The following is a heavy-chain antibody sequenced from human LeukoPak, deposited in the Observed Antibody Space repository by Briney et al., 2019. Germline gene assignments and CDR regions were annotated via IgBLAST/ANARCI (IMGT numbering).Heavy chain of an antibody. Sequence: PGGSLRPSCAASGFSLSSYEMNWVRQAPGKGPEWVAYISSTGSPIKYADSVKGRFTISRDSAKNSLSLQMNSLRAEDTAVYYCVRPAGSSWYYFGYWGQGALVIVSS. D-gene: IGHD6-13*01. J-gene: IGHJ4*02. CDR2: ISSTGSPI. CDR1: GFSLSSYE. V-gene: IGHV3-48*03. CDR3: VRPAGSSWYYFGY.